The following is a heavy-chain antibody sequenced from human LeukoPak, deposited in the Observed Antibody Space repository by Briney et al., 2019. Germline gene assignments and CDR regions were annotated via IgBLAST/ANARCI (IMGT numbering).Heavy chain of an antibody. CDR3: ARIREYCSGGSCNYYYYGMDV. V-gene: IGHV3-30-3*01. CDR1: GFTFSSYA. J-gene: IGHJ6*02. CDR2: ISYDGSNK. Sequence: GGSLRLSCAASGFTFSSYAMHWVRQAPGKGLEWVAVISYDGSNKYYADSVKGRFTISRDNSKNTLYLQMNSLRAEDTAVYYCARIREYCSGGSCNYYYYGMDVWGQGTTVTVSS. D-gene: IGHD2-15*01.